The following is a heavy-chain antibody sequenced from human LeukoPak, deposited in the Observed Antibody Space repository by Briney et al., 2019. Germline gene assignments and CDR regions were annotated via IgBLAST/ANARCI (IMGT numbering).Heavy chain of an antibody. V-gene: IGHV3-23*01. CDR2: ISGSGGRT. D-gene: IGHD2-15*01. Sequence: GGSLRLSCAASGFTFSSYAMNWVRQAPGKGLEWVSGISGSGGRTYYADSVKGRSTISRDNSKNTLYLQMNSLRAEDTAIFYCAKDSLVGYCSGGSCYPGNSDYWGQGTLVTVSS. CDR3: AKDSLVGYCSGGSCYPGNSDY. J-gene: IGHJ4*02. CDR1: GFTFSSYA.